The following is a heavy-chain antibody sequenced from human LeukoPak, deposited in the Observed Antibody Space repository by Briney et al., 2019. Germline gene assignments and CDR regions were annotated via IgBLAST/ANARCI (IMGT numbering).Heavy chain of an antibody. CDR1: GDSVSRNKTT. CDR2: TYYRSKWFN. CDR3: ARGDCSGGTCYSDSAFHI. D-gene: IGHD2-15*01. Sequence: SPTLSLTFAISGDSVSRNKTTWNWIRQSPSRGLEWLGRTYYRSKWFNDYALSVKSRITINPDTSKNQFSLQLNSVTPDDTAVYYCARGDCSGGTCYSDSAFHIWGQGTMVTVSS. J-gene: IGHJ3*02. V-gene: IGHV6-1*01.